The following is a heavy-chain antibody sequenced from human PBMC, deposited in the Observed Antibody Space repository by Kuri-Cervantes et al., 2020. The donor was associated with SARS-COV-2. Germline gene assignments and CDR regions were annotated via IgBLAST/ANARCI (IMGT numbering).Heavy chain of an antibody. CDR3: ARDLSSGLWAFDY. CDR2: ISSSSSTI. Sequence: GGSLRLSCAASGFTFSSYSMNWVRQAPGKGLEWVSYISSSSSTIYYEDSVKGRFTISRDNAKNSLYLQMNSLRAEDTAVYYCARDLSSGLWAFDYWGQGTLVTVSS. D-gene: IGHD5-18*01. J-gene: IGHJ4*02. CDR1: GFTFSSYS. V-gene: IGHV3-48*01.